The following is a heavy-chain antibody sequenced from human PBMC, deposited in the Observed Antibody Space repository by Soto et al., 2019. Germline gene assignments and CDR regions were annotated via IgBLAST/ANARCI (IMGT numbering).Heavy chain of an antibody. CDR1: GGSFSGYY. V-gene: IGHV4-34*01. J-gene: IGHJ4*02. Sequence: SETMSLTCAVYGGSFSGYYLSWIRQPPGKGLEWIGEINHSGSTNYNPSLKSRVTISVDTSKNQFSLKLSSVTAADTAVYYCARMRDIVATMNPPFDYWGQGTLVTVSS. D-gene: IGHD5-12*01. CDR3: ARMRDIVATMNPPFDY. CDR2: INHSGST.